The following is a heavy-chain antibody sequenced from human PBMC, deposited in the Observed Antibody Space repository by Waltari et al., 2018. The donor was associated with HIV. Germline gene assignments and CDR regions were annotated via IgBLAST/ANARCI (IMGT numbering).Heavy chain of an antibody. D-gene: IGHD3-10*01. Sequence: QVQLVQSGAEVKKPGSSVRVSCTASGGTFSSYAISWVRQAPGQGLEWMGGSIPIFGTANYGQKFQGRVTITADESTSTAYMGLSSLRSEDTAVYYCARGGSGGNWDYWGQGTLVTVSS. CDR2: SIPIFGTA. V-gene: IGHV1-69*01. CDR3: ARGGSGGNWDY. CDR1: GGTFSSYA. J-gene: IGHJ4*02.